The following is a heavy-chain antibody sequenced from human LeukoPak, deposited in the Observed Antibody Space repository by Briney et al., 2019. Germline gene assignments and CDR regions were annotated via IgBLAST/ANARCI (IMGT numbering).Heavy chain of an antibody. CDR2: VSSGGNS. J-gene: IGHJ4*02. Sequence: GGSLRLSCTASGFTFSSYGMSWVRQAPGKGLDWVSAVSSGGNSNYADSVTGRFTISRDNSKNTLYLQMNSLRAEDTAVYYCARDLRGYSYGTDYWGQGTLVTVSS. CDR1: GFTFSSYG. CDR3: ARDLRGYSYGTDY. V-gene: IGHV3-23*01. D-gene: IGHD5-18*01.